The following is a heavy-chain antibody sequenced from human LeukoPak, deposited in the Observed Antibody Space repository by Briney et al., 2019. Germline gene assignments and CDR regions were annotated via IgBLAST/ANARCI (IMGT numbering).Heavy chain of an antibody. CDR2: ISGSGDST. CDR3: AKGPRVPAADYFFNY. D-gene: IGHD2-2*01. V-gene: IGHV3-23*01. CDR1: GFTFSNYA. J-gene: IGHJ4*02. Sequence: GGSLRLSCAASGFTFSNYAMTWARQAPGKGLEWVSAISGSGDSTYYADSVKGRFTISRDNSKNTLYLQMNSLRAEDTAVYYCAKGPRVPAADYFFNYWGQGTLVTVSS.